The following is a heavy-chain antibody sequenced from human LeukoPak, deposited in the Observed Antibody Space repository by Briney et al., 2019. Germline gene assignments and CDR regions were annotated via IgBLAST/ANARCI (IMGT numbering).Heavy chain of an antibody. Sequence: SETLSLTCTVSGDSIRSHYWNWIRQPPGKPLEWIGHISYSGSTNYNPSLKSRVSISIDTSKTQFSLMLSSVIAADTAVYYCARGNWEGYDPPFDLWGRGSLAAVSS. CDR1: GDSIRSHY. CDR2: ISYSGST. CDR3: ARGNWEGYDPPFDL. J-gene: IGHJ2*01. V-gene: IGHV4-59*11. D-gene: IGHD7-27*01.